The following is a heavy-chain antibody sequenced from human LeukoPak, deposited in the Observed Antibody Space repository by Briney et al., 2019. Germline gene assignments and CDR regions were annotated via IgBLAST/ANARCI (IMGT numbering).Heavy chain of an antibody. Sequence: GASVKVSCKASGGTFSSYAISWVRQAPGQGLEWMGGIIPIFGTANYAQKFQGRVTITTDESTSTAYMELSSLRSEDTAVYYCARGDGGYEGPFDYWGQGTLVTVSS. J-gene: IGHJ4*02. CDR3: ARGDGGYEGPFDY. CDR1: GGTFSSYA. V-gene: IGHV1-69*05. CDR2: IIPIFGTA. D-gene: IGHD5-12*01.